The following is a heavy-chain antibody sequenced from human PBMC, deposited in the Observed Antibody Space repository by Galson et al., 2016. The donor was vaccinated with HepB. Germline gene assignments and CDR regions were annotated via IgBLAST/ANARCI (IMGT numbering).Heavy chain of an antibody. Sequence: SLRLSCAVSGFIFSEYGMHWVRQAPGKGLEWVALISYDGGKTLYADSVQGRFTISRDNSKQTLFLEMNGLRPEDTGVYYCVRDLGTYLAWLGDSMDGFDFWGQGTMVIVSS. V-gene: IGHV3-30*03. CDR2: ISYDGGKT. J-gene: IGHJ3*01. CDR1: GFIFSEYG. D-gene: IGHD3-3*02. CDR3: VRDLGTYLAWLGDSMDGFDF.